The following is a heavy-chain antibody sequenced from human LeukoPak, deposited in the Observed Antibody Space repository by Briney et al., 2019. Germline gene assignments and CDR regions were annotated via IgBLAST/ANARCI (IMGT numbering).Heavy chain of an antibody. V-gene: IGHV4-39*01. CDR1: GGSISSNSYC. CDR2: IYYSGST. CDR3: ARHLRGTYYRFDY. J-gene: IGHJ4*02. Sequence: SETLSLTCTVSGGSISSNSYCWDWIRQPPGKGLEWIGTIYYSGSTSYNPSLRSRVTISVDTSKSQFSLKLSAVTAADTAVYYCARHLRGTYYRFDYWGQGTLVTVSS. D-gene: IGHD1-26*01.